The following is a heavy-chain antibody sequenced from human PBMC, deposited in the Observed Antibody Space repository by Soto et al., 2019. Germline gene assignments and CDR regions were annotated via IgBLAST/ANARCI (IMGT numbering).Heavy chain of an antibody. CDR3: ANWIGMVEAFDI. CDR2: INSDGSST. Sequence: GGSLRLSCAASGFTFSSYWMHWVRQAPGKGLVWVSRINSDGSSTSYADSVKGRFTISRDNAKNTLYLQMNSLRAEDTAVYYCANWIGMVEAFDIWGQGTMVTVSS. J-gene: IGHJ3*02. V-gene: IGHV3-74*01. D-gene: IGHD1-26*01. CDR1: GFTFSSYW.